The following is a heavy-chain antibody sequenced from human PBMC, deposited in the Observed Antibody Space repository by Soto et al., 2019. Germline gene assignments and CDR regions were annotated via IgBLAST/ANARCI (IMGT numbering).Heavy chain of an antibody. CDR1: GFTFSSYA. Sequence: GGSLRLSCAASGFTFSSYAMSWFGQAPGKGLEWVSAISGSGGSTYYADSVKGRFTISRDNSKNTLYLQMNSLRAEDTAVYYCARQISRYNWFDPWGQGTLVTVSS. CDR3: ARQISRYNWFDP. CDR2: ISGSGGST. V-gene: IGHV3-23*01. J-gene: IGHJ5*02. D-gene: IGHD2-15*01.